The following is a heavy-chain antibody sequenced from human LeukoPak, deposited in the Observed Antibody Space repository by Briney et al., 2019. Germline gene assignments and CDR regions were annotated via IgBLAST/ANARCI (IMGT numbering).Heavy chain of an antibody. CDR3: ARDGEWEVGFDY. V-gene: IGHV1-2*02. Sequence: GASVKVSCKASGYTFTGYCMHWVRQAPGQGLEWMGWINPDGGGTNYAQKFQGRVTMTRDTSISTAYMELSRLRSDDTAVYYCARDGEWEVGFDYWGQGTLVTVSS. D-gene: IGHD1-26*01. CDR2: INPDGGGT. J-gene: IGHJ4*02. CDR1: GYTFTGYC.